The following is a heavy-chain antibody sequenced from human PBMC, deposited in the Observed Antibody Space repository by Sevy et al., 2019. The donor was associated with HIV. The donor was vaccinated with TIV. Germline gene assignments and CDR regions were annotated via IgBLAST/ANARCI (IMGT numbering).Heavy chain of an antibody. CDR2: ISYDGSNK. CDR1: GFTFSSYA. V-gene: IGHV3-30-3*01. Sequence: GESLKISCAASGFTFSSYAMHWVRQAPGKGLEWVAVISYDGSNKYYADSVKGRFTISRDNSKNTLYLQMNSLRAEEMAVYYCARVVAATPGVPHYYYGMDVWGQGTTVTVSS. D-gene: IGHD2-15*01. J-gene: IGHJ6*02. CDR3: ARVVAATPGVPHYYYGMDV.